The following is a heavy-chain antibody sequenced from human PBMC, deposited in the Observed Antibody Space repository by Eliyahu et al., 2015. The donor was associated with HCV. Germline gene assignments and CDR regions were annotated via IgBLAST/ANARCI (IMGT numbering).Heavy chain of an antibody. CDR2: IDPNSGDT. V-gene: IGHV1-2*02. CDR1: GYTFAGYF. CDR3: ARDGYNSDY. D-gene: IGHD5-24*01. Sequence: QVQLVQSGAEVKKPGASVKVSCKTSGYTFAGYFIHWVRQAPGQGLEWMGWIDPNSGDTDYAQKFQGRVIMTRDRSINTVYMELKGLKSGDTAVYYCARDGYNSDYWGQGTLVTVS. J-gene: IGHJ4*02.